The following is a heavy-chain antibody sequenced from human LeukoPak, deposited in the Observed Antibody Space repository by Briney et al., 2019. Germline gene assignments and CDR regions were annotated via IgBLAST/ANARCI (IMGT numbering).Heavy chain of an antibody. CDR1: GFTLSDYY. V-gene: IGHV3-11*01. Sequence: GSLRLSCAASGFTLSDYYMSWIRQAPGKGLEWVSYISSSGSTIYYADSVKGRFTISRDNAKNSLYLQMNSLRAEDTAVYYCARSKPTASGVFDYWGQGTLVTVSS. J-gene: IGHJ4*02. D-gene: IGHD4-11*01. CDR3: ARSKPTASGVFDY. CDR2: ISSSGSTI.